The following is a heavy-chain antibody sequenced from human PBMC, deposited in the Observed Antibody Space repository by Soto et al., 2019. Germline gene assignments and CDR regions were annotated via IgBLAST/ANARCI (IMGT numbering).Heavy chain of an antibody. V-gene: IGHV4-59*01. CDR1: AGSINAYY. CDR3: ARVDWGSFDY. D-gene: IGHD7-27*01. CDR2: IYYSGST. J-gene: IGHJ4*02. Sequence: SETLSLTCTVSAGSINAYYWSWIRQPPGKGLEWIGYIYYSGSTNYNPSLKSRVTISVDTSKNQFSLKLSSVTAADTAVYYCARVDWGSFDYWGQGTLVTVSS.